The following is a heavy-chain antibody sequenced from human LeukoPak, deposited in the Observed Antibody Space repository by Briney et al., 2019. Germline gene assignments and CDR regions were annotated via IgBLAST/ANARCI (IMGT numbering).Heavy chain of an antibody. CDR1: GFTFSSYG. Sequence: PGGSLRLSCAASGFTFSSYGMHWVRQAPGKGLEWVAVISYDGSNKYYADSVKGRFTISRDNSKNTLYLQMNSLRAEDTAVYYCAKDPTPGGYYYDSSGYYYPRNWGQGTLVTVSS. CDR2: ISYDGSNK. D-gene: IGHD3-22*01. J-gene: IGHJ4*02. CDR3: AKDPTPGGYYYDSSGYYYPRN. V-gene: IGHV3-30*18.